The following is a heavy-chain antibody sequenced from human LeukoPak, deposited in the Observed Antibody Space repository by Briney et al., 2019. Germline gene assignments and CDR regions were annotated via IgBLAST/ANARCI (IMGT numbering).Heavy chain of an antibody. Sequence: SAISSNGGSTYYADSVKGRFTISRDNSKNTLYLQMSSLRAEDTAVFYCVKGSRPDAFDIWGQGTMVTVSS. J-gene: IGHJ3*02. CDR2: ISSNGGST. V-gene: IGHV3-64D*06. D-gene: IGHD3-10*01. CDR3: VKGSRPDAFDI.